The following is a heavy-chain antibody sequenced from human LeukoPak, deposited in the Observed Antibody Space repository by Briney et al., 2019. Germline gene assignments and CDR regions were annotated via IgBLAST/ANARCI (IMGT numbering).Heavy chain of an antibody. J-gene: IGHJ4*02. CDR2: IIPIFGTA. Sequence: ASVKVSCKASGGTFSSYAISWVRQAPGQGLEWMGGIIPIFGTANYAQKFQGRVTITADESTSTAYMELSSLRSEDTAVYYCASSYYDSSGYSLDYWGQGTLVTVSS. D-gene: IGHD3-22*01. CDR3: ASSYYDSSGYSLDY. V-gene: IGHV1-69*01. CDR1: GGTFSSYA.